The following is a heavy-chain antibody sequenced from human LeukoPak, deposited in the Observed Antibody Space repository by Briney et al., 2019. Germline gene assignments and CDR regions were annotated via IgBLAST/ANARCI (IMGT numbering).Heavy chain of an antibody. D-gene: IGHD4-11*01. CDR3: AKDMSDYTNFPDV. CDR2: ISGGGGST. V-gene: IGHV3-23*01. Sequence: PGGSLTHSCAASGFIFTTYAMIWLRHAPGKALECVGTISGGGGSTFYADSVKGRFTIFRVNSKNTLYLQMNSLRAEDTAIYYCAKDMSDYTNFPDVWGQGTTVTVSS. J-gene: IGHJ6*02. CDR1: GFIFTTYA.